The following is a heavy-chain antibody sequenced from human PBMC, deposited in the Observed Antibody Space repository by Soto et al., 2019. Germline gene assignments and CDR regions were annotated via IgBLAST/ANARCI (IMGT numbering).Heavy chain of an antibody. Sequence: GGSLRLSCAASGFTVSSKYMSWVRQAPGKGLEWVSVIYSGGSTYYADSVKGRFTISRDNSKNTLYLQMNSLRAEDTAVYYCASSGGSCYQGGCNYYYYMDVWGKGTTVTVSS. D-gene: IGHD2-15*01. CDR1: GFTVSSKY. CDR2: IYSGGST. J-gene: IGHJ6*03. V-gene: IGHV3-66*01. CDR3: ASSGGSCYQGGCNYYYYMDV.